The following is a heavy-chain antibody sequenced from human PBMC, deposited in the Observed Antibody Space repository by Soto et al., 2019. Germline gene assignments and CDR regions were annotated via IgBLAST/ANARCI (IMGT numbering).Heavy chain of an antibody. CDR2: INPNSGGT. CDR3: ARDRRAIVVIPAAPSNWFDP. Sequence: QVQLVQSGAEVKKPGASVKVSCKASGYTFTGYYMHWVRQAPGQGLEWMGWINPNSGGTNYAQKFQRSVTMTRDTSISTAYMALSRLRSDDTAVYFSARDRRAIVVIPAAPSNWFDPWGQGTLVTVSS. V-gene: IGHV1-2*02. D-gene: IGHD2-2*01. CDR1: GYTFTGYY. J-gene: IGHJ5*02.